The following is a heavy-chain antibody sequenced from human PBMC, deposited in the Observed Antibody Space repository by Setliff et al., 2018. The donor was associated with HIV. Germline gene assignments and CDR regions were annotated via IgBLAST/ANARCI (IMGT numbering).Heavy chain of an antibody. V-gene: IGHV4-38-2*02. Sequence: KPSETLSLTCTVSGDSISSDFYWGWIRQPPGKGLEWIGSIYHSGNTYYMPSLQSRVTISVDMSKNQFSLNLNSVTAADTAVYYCARDKGRPHHFDNNGYYRSDTFDIWGHGTMVTVS. CDR2: IYHSGNT. J-gene: IGHJ3*02. D-gene: IGHD3-22*01. CDR3: ARDKGRPHHFDNNGYYRSDTFDI. CDR1: GDSISSDFY.